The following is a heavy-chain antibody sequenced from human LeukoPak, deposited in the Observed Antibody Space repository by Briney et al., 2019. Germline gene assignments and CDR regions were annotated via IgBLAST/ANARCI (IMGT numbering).Heavy chain of an antibody. CDR2: IKQDGSEK. V-gene: IGHV3-7*01. Sequence: GGSLRLSCAASGFTFSSYWMSWVRQAPGKGLEWVANIKQDGSEKYYVDSVKGRFTISRDNAKNSLYLQMNSLRAEDTAVYYCAREGHYDILTGYSYYFDYWGQGTLVTVYS. CDR1: GFTFSSYW. CDR3: AREGHYDILTGYSYYFDY. J-gene: IGHJ4*02. D-gene: IGHD3-9*01.